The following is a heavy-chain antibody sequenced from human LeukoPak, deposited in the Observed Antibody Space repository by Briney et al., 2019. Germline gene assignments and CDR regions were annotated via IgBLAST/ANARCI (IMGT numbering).Heavy chain of an antibody. CDR2: ISYDGSNK. J-gene: IGHJ4*02. V-gene: IGHV3-30*03. D-gene: IGHD6-25*01. CDR1: GFTFSSYG. CDR3: TTDAAVRRNY. Sequence: GGSLRLSCAASGFTFSSYGMHWVRQAPGKGLEWVAVISYDGSNKYYADSVKGRFTISRDNSKNTLYLQMNSLKTEDTAVYYCTTDAAVRRNYWGQGTVVAVSS.